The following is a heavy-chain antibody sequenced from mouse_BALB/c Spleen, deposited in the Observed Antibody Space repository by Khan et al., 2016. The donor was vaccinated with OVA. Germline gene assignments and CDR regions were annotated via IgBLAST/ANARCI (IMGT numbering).Heavy chain of an antibody. CDR2: IIYTGYT. J-gene: IGHJ3*01. V-gene: IGHV3-8*02. D-gene: IGHD2-14*01. Sequence: EVQLQESGPSLVKPSQTLSLTCSVTGDSITTGYWNWIRKFPGNKLEYMGYIIYTGYTYYNPSLKSRISITRHTSNNQYYLQLNSVTDEDTATYYCARSTYRYAFVYWGQGTLVIVSA. CDR1: GDSITTGY. CDR3: ARSTYRYAFVY.